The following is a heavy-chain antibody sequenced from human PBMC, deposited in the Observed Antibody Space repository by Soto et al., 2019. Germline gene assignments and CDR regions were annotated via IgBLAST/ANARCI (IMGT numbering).Heavy chain of an antibody. CDR2: IYYSGST. J-gene: IGHJ5*02. CDR3: ARLYPRALWFGESMGDWFDL. CDR1: GGSISSGDYY. D-gene: IGHD3-10*01. V-gene: IGHV4-30-4*01. Sequence: SETLSLPCTVSGGSISSGDYYWSWIRQPPGKGLEWIGYIYYSGSTYYNPSLKSRVTISVDTSKNQFSLKLSSVTAADTAVYYCARLYPRALWFGESMGDWFDLWGQVPLVTFSS.